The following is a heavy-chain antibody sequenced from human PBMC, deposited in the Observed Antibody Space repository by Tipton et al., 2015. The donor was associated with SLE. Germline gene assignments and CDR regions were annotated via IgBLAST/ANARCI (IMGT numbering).Heavy chain of an antibody. CDR1: GGSISSYY. V-gene: IGHV4-39*01. CDR3: ARLTGAFDY. D-gene: IGHD7-27*01. CDR2: IYYSGST. J-gene: IGHJ4*02. Sequence: LRLSCTVSGGSISSYYWSWIRQPPGKGLEWIGTIYYSGSTYYNPSLKSRVTISVDTSKNQFSLKLSSVTAADTAVYYCARLTGAFDYWGQGTLVTVSS.